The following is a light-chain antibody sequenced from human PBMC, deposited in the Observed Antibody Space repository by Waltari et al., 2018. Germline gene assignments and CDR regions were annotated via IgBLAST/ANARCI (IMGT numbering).Light chain of an antibody. CDR2: GQN. V-gene: IGLV3-19*01. CDR1: SLRRFY. J-gene: IGLJ2*01. Sequence: SSELTQDPSVSVALGQTVRITCQGDSLRRFYASWYQQRPGQAPILVLYGQNNRPSGIPDRFSGSTSGNTASLTITGAQAKDEADYYCHSRDTSSTRVFGGGTRLTV. CDR3: HSRDTSSTRV.